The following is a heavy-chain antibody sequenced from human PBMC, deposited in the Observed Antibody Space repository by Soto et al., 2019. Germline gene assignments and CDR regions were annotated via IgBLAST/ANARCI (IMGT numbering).Heavy chain of an antibody. Sequence: SVRVSCKASGGTFSSYAISWVRQAPGQGLEWMGGIIPIFGTANYAQKFQGRVTITADESTSTAYMELSSLRSEDTAVYYCAHPTRLLKYSFDYWGQGTLVTVSS. D-gene: IGHD4-17*01. CDR1: GGTFSSYA. CDR2: IIPIFGTA. CDR3: AHPTRLLKYSFDY. V-gene: IGHV1-69*13. J-gene: IGHJ4*02.